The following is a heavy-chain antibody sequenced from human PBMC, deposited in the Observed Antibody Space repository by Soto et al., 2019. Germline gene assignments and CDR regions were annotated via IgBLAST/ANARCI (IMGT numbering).Heavy chain of an antibody. Sequence: SETLSLTCTVSGGSISSSSYYWGWIRQPPGKGLEWIGSIYYSGSTYYNPSLKSRVTISVDTSKNQFSLKLSSVTAADTAVYYCARQYNWNYAPNWFDPWGQGTLVTVSS. D-gene: IGHD1-7*01. CDR3: ARQYNWNYAPNWFDP. CDR2: IYYSGST. CDR1: GGSISSSSYY. V-gene: IGHV4-39*01. J-gene: IGHJ5*02.